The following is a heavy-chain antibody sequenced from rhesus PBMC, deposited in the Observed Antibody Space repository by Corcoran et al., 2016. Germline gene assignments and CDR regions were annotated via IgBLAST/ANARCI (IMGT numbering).Heavy chain of an antibody. CDR1: GGSISDDYY. Sequence: QVQLQESGPGLVKPSETLSLTCAVSGGSISDDYYWSWIRQPPGKGLEWIAYIYGSGRGTNSNPSLKNRFTISIDTSKNHFSLKLSSVTAADTAVYYCARSITIFGLVDYWGQGVLVTVSS. CDR2: IYGSGRGT. V-gene: IGHV4-106*01. J-gene: IGHJ4*01. CDR3: ARSITIFGLVDY. D-gene: IGHD3-3*01.